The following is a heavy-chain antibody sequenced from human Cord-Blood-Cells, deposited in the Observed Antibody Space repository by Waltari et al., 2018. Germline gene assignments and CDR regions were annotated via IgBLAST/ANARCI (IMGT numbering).Heavy chain of an antibody. CDR3: ARVAGSYGFYYYYGMDV. V-gene: IGHV4-34*01. J-gene: IGHJ6*02. D-gene: IGHD5-18*01. Sequence: VQLQQWGAGLLKPSETLSLTCAVYGGPFSGYYWSWNRQPPGKGLEWIGEINHSGSTNYNPSLKSRVTISVDTSKNQFSLKLSSVTAADTAVYYCARVAGSYGFYYYYGMDVWGQGTTVTVSS. CDR1: GGPFSGYY. CDR2: INHSGST.